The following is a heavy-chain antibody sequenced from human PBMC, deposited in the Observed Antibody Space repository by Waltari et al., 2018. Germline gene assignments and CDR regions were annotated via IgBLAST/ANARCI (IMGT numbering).Heavy chain of an antibody. CDR2: IIPILGIA. V-gene: IGHV1-69*10. J-gene: IGHJ3*02. CDR3: ATSCITIFGVVIEGAFDI. D-gene: IGHD3-3*01. CDR1: GGTFSSYA. Sequence: QVQLVQSGAEVKKPGSSVKVSCKAPGGTFSSYAISWVRQAPGQGLEWMGGIIPILGIANYAQKFQGRVTITADKSTSTAYMELSSLRSEDTAVYYCATSCITIFGVVIEGAFDICGQGTMVTVSS.